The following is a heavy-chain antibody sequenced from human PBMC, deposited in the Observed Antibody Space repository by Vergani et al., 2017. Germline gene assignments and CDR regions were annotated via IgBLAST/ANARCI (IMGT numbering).Heavy chain of an antibody. D-gene: IGHD3-3*01. CDR1: GFTFSSYG. CDR3: AKLFDNDLWSGYFDY. Sequence: QVQLVESGGGVVQPGRSLRLSCAASGFTFSSYGMHWVRQAPGKGLEWVAVIWYDGSNKYYADSVKGRFTISRDNSKNTLYLQMNSLRAEDTAVYYCAKLFDNDLWSGYFDYWGQGTLVTVSS. CDR2: IWYDGSNK. V-gene: IGHV3-33*06. J-gene: IGHJ4*02.